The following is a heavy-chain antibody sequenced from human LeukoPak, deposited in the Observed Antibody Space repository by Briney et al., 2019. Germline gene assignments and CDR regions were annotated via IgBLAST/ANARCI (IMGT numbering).Heavy chain of an antibody. Sequence: GGSLRLSCAASGFTFSSYGMHWVRQAPGKGLEWVAVIWYDGSNKYYADSVKGRFTISRDNAKNSLYLQMNSLRAEDTAVYYCAREVGATVGYYYYGMDVWGQGTTVTVSS. J-gene: IGHJ6*02. CDR3: AREVGATVGYYYYGMDV. CDR1: GFTFSSYG. CDR2: IWYDGSNK. V-gene: IGHV3-33*01. D-gene: IGHD1-26*01.